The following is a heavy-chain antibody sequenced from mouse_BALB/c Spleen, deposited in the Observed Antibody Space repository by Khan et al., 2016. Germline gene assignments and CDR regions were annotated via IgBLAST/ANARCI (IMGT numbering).Heavy chain of an antibody. CDR1: GYAFSSYW. CDR2: IYPGDGDT. CDR3: AREGYGYDTFAY. D-gene: IGHD2-2*01. V-gene: IGHV1-80*01. J-gene: IGHJ3*01. Sequence: QVQLKESGAELVRPGSSVKISCKASGYAFSSYWMNWVKQRPGQGLEWIGQIYPGDGDTNYNGKFKGKATLTADKSSSTAYMQLSSLTSEDSAVYFCAREGYGYDTFAYWGQGTLVTGSA.